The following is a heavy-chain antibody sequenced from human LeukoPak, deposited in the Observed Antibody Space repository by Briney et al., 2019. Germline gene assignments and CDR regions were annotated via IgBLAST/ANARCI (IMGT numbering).Heavy chain of an antibody. J-gene: IGHJ4*02. V-gene: IGHV3-48*03. CDR2: ISSSGSTI. CDR3: ARAMVRELSNPFDY. Sequence: PGGPLRLSCAASGFTFSSYEMNWVRQAPGKGLEWVSYISSSGSTIYYADSVKGRFTISRDNAKNSLYLQMNSLRAEDTAVYYCARAMVRELSNPFDYWGQGTLVTVSS. D-gene: IGHD3-10*01. CDR1: GFTFSSYE.